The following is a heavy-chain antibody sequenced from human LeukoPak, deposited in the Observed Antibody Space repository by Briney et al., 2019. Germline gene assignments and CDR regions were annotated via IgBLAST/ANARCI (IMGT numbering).Heavy chain of an antibody. V-gene: IGHV3-23*01. Sequence: GGSLRLSCAASGFTFSSYAMSWVRQAPGKGLEWVSAISGSGGSTYYADSVKGRFTISRDNSKNTLYLQMNSLRAEDTAVCYCAKGILWFGELFYYIDYWGQGTLVTVSS. CDR1: GFTFSSYA. CDR3: AKGILWFGELFYYIDY. J-gene: IGHJ4*02. D-gene: IGHD3-10*01. CDR2: ISGSGGST.